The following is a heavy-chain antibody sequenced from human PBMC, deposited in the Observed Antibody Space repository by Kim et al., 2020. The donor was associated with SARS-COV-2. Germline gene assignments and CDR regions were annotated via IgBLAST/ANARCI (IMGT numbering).Heavy chain of an antibody. CDR1: GFTFDDYA. Sequence: GGSLRLSCAASGFTFDDYAMHWVRQAPGKGLEWVSGISWNSGSIGYADSVKGRFTISRDNAKNSLYLQMNSLRAEDTALYYCATLSPMQGGLYYYDSSGSREDYWGQGTLVTVSS. D-gene: IGHD3-22*01. J-gene: IGHJ4*02. V-gene: IGHV3-9*01. CDR2: ISWNSGSI. CDR3: ATLSPMQGGLYYYDSSGSREDY.